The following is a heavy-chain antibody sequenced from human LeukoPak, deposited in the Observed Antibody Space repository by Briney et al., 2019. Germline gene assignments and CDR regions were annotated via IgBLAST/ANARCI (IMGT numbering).Heavy chain of an antibody. Sequence: SETLSLTCTVSGGSIGSYYWSWIRQPPGKGLEWIGYIYYSGSTNYNPSLKSRVTISVDTSKNQFSLKLSSVTAADTAVYYCARDRSWYMDVWGKGTTVTISS. CDR2: IYYSGST. CDR1: GGSIGSYY. J-gene: IGHJ6*03. V-gene: IGHV4-59*01. D-gene: IGHD3-10*01. CDR3: ARDRSWYMDV.